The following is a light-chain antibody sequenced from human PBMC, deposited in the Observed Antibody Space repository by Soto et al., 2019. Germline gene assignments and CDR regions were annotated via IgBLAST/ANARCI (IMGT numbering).Light chain of an antibody. J-gene: IGLJ1*01. CDR1: SSNIGAGYD. Sequence: QSVLTQPPSVSGAPGQRVTIACTGSSSNIGAGYDVHWYQQRPGTAPKLLIYGNSNRPSGVTDRLSGYKSGTSASLAITGLQAEDEADYYCQSYDSSLSALHVFGTGTKVTVL. V-gene: IGLV1-40*01. CDR3: QSYDSSLSALHV. CDR2: GNS.